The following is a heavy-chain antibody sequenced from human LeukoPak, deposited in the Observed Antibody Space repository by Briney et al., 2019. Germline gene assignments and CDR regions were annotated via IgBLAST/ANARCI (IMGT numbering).Heavy chain of an antibody. CDR3: AKHRHSDAAMVNDWFDT. CDR1: GFTFISCA. D-gene: IGHD5-18*01. Sequence: PGGSLRLSCAASGFTFISCAMSWVRQAPGKGLEWVSVISGGGYSTYYADSVKGRFTISRDNSKNTLFLQMSSLRAEDTAVYYCAKHRHSDAAMVNDWFDTWGQETQVTVSS. J-gene: IGHJ5*02. CDR2: ISGGGYST. V-gene: IGHV3-23*01.